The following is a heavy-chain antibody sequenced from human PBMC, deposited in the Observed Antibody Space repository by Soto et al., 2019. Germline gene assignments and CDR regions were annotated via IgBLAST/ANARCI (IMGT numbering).Heavy chain of an antibody. CDR3: AREPYSSSWRAAFDI. CDR2: IYYSGST. CDR1: GFTFSNFA. V-gene: IGHV4-31*02. Sequence: LRLSCAASGFTFSNFAMSWIRQHPGKGLEWIGYIYYSGSTYYNPSLKSRVTISVDTSKNQFSLKLSSVTAADTAVYYCAREPYSSSWRAAFDIWGQGTMVTVSS. J-gene: IGHJ3*02. D-gene: IGHD6-13*01.